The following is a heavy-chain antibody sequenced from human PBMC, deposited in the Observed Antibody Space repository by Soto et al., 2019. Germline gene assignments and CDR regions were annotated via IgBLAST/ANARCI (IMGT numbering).Heavy chain of an antibody. D-gene: IGHD2-8*02. J-gene: IGHJ4*02. CDR2: IHYDGST. CDR1: GGNSSSYY. CDR3: ARHYCTGGPCYFDY. Sequence: SETLSLTCTVSGGNSSSYYWGWIRQPPGKGLEWLGSIHYDGSTYYNPSLRSRVTISVDTSNNQFSLQLTSVIAADTAVYYCARHYCTGGPCYFDYWGQGTLVTVSS. V-gene: IGHV4-39*01.